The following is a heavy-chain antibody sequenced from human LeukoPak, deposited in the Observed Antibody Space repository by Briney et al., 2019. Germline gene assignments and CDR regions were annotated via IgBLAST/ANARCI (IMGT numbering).Heavy chain of an antibody. V-gene: IGHV4-31*03. CDR3: ARVPYCSSTSCYQWFGEFPSPYGMDV. J-gene: IGHJ6*04. CDR2: IYYSGST. D-gene: IGHD2-2*01. Sequence: SQTLSLTCTVSGGSISSGGYYWSWIRQHPGKGLEWIGYIYYSGSTYYNPSLKSRVTISVDTSKNQFPLKLSSVTAADTAVYYCARVPYCSSTSCYQWFGEFPSPYGMDVWGKGTTVTVSS. CDR1: GGSISSGGYY.